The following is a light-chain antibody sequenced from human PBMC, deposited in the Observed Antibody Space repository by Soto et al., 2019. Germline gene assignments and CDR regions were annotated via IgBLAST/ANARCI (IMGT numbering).Light chain of an antibody. J-gene: IGKJ1*01. Sequence: IQMTQSPSTLSASVGDRVTITCRASESVSTWVAWYQQKPGKAPKLLIYDAFSLQSGVPPRFSGGGSGTEFTLTIFSLQPDDVATYYCQQYNSYWTFGTGTKVEIK. CDR2: DAF. CDR3: QQYNSYWT. CDR1: ESVSTW. V-gene: IGKV1-5*01.